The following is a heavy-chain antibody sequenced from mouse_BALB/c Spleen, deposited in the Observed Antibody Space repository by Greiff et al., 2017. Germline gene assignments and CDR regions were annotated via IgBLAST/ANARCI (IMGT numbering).Heavy chain of an antibody. V-gene: IGHV1-7*01. Sequence: QVQLQQSGAELAKPGASVKMSCKASGYTFTSYWMHWVKQRPGQGLEWIGYNNPSTGYTEYNQKFKDKATLTADKSSSTAYMQLSSLTSEDAAVYYCARQMSMDYWGQGTSVTVSS. CDR3: ARQMSMDY. J-gene: IGHJ4*01. CDR1: GYTFTSYW. CDR2: NNPSTGYT.